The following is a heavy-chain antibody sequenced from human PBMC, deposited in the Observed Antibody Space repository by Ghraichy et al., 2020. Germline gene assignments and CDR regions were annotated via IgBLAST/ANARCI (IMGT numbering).Heavy chain of an antibody. D-gene: IGHD3-9*01. V-gene: IGHV3-23*01. Sequence: GGSLRLSCAASGFTFSSYAMSWVRQAPGKGLEWVSAISGSGGSTYYADSVKGRFTISRDNSKNTLYLQMNSLRAEDTAVYYCAKKATYDILTGFVWFDYWGQGTLVTVSS. CDR1: GFTFSSYA. CDR2: ISGSGGST. CDR3: AKKATYDILTGFVWFDY. J-gene: IGHJ4*02.